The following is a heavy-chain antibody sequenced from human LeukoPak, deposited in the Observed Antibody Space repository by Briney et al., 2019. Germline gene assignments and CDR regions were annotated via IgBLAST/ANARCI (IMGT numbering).Heavy chain of an antibody. D-gene: IGHD2-2*01. CDR1: RGTFSTYA. CDR3: ARDTRHRYCSSTICYRGWLDP. CDR2: LIPIFGTA. J-gene: IGHJ5*02. Sequence: SVKVSCKASRGTFSTYAISWVRQAPGQGLEWMGGLIPIFGTANYAQKFQGRVTITADESTSTAYMELSSLRSEDTAVYYCARDTRHRYCSSTICYRGWLDPWGQGTLVTVSS. V-gene: IGHV1-69*13.